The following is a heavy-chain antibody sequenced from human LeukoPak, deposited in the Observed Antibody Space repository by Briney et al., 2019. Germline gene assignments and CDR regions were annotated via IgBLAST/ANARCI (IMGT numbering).Heavy chain of an antibody. J-gene: IGHJ4*02. V-gene: IGHV4-38-2*02. CDR3: ARVSDTAMVR. CDR2: IYYSGST. D-gene: IGHD5-18*01. Sequence: SETLSLTCTVSGYSISSGYYWGWIRQPPGKGLEWIGSIYYSGSTYYNPSLKSRVTISVDTSKNQFSLKLSSVTAADTAVYYCARVSDTAMVRWGQGTLVTISS. CDR1: GYSISSGYY.